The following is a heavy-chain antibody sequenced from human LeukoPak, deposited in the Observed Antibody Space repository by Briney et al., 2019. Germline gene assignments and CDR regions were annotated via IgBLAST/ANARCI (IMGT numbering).Heavy chain of an antibody. Sequence: AASVKVSCKASGGTFSSYAISWVRQAPGQGLEWMGGIIPIFGTANYAQKFQGRVTITADESTSTAYMGLSSLRSEDTAVYYCAREVTYCSSTSCLDYWGQGTLVTVSS. CDR3: AREVTYCSSTSCLDY. D-gene: IGHD2-2*01. V-gene: IGHV1-69*13. CDR2: IIPIFGTA. CDR1: GGTFSSYA. J-gene: IGHJ4*02.